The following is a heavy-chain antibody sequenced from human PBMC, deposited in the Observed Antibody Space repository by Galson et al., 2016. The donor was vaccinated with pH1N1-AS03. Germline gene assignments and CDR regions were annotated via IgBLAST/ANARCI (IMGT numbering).Heavy chain of an antibody. CDR3: ARDSNAGGTCDY. D-gene: IGHD3-16*01. Sequence: SLRLSCAASGFTFNSYHMSWVRQAPGKGLEWVSYINSGSYIIHYADSVKGRFTISRDNATNSLYLQMDSLRDEDTATYFCARDSNAGGTCDYWGRGAMVTVSS. J-gene: IGHJ4*02. CDR1: GFTFNSYH. CDR2: INSGSYII. V-gene: IGHV3-48*02.